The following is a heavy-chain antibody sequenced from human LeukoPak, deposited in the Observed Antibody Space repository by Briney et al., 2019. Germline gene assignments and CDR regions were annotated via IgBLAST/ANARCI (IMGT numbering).Heavy chain of an antibody. V-gene: IGHV1-18*01. CDR1: GGVFTTYT. J-gene: IGHJ4*02. D-gene: IGHD2-15*01. CDR2: ISAYNGNT. Sequence: ASVKVSCKASGGVFTTYTMSWVRQAPGQGLEWMGWISAYNGNTNYAQKLQGRVTMSTDTSTSTAYMELRSLRSDDTAVYYCARDLGPPRMDHDYWGQGTLVTVSS. CDR3: ARDLGPPRMDHDY.